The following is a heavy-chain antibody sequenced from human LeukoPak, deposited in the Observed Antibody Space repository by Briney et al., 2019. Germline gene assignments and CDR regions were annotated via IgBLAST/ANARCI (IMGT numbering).Heavy chain of an antibody. CDR1: GFTFITYG. D-gene: IGHD3-9*01. V-gene: IGHV3-30*03. Sequence: PGRSLRLSCAASGFTFITYGMHWVRQAPDKGLEWVAVISSDGNDKYYADSVKGRFTISRDNSKNTLYLQMNSLRAEDTAVYYCARDPIRYFDWLPKLNAYYYMDVWGKGTTVTVSS. CDR3: ARDPIRYFDWLPKLNAYYYMDV. CDR2: ISSDGNDK. J-gene: IGHJ6*03.